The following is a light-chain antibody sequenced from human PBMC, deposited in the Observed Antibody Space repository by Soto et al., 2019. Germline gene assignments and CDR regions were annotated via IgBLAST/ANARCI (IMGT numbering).Light chain of an antibody. CDR1: QSVSKNY. CDR3: PQYGSSGT. J-gene: IGKJ1*01. CDR2: GES. Sequence: ESVLTQSPSTLSLSPGERATLSCMASQSVSKNYLAWSTPKPGQAPRILIYGESNRATGIPDRFIVSGSGTDFTLTICRLEPEDFAVYDCPQYGSSGTFGQGTKVDI. V-gene: IGKV3-20*01.